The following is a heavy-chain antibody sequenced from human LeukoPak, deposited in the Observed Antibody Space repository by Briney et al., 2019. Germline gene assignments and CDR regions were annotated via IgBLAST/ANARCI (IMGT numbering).Heavy chain of an antibody. D-gene: IGHD2-8*01. Sequence: SETLSLTCTVSGDSLSSSDYCWSWIRQPPGRGLEFVGCLYFSGSTYYNPSLNGRVTISVDTSKNQFSLNLYSMTAADPALYFCARHRSHHGWFDPWGQGTLVTVSS. J-gene: IGHJ5*02. CDR2: LYFSGST. V-gene: IGHV4-39*01. CDR3: ARHRSHHGWFDP. CDR1: GDSLSSSDYC.